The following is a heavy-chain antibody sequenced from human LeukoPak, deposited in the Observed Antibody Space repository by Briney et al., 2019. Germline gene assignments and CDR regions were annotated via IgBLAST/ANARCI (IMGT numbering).Heavy chain of an antibody. V-gene: IGHV3-48*01. J-gene: IGHJ4*02. D-gene: IGHD6-13*01. CDR2: ISSSSSTI. CDR3: ARVDGGIAAAGDFDY. Sequence: GGSLRLSCAASGFIFSSYSMNWVRQAPGKGLEWVSYISSSSSTIYYADSVKGRFTISRDNAKDSLYLQMNSLRAEDTAVYYCARVDGGIAAAGDFDYWGQGTLVTVSS. CDR1: GFIFSSYS.